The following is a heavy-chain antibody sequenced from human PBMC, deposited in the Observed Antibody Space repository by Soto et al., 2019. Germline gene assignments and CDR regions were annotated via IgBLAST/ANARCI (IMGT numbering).Heavy chain of an antibody. Sequence: GGSLRLSCAASGFTFSTYAMNWVRQAPGKGLEWVPSISSTTNYIYYGDSMKGRFTISRDNAKNSLYLEMNSLRAEDTAVYYCARESEDLTSNFDYWGQGTLVTVSS. CDR1: GFTFSTYA. CDR2: ISSTTNYI. J-gene: IGHJ4*02. V-gene: IGHV3-21*06. CDR3: ARESEDLTSNFDY.